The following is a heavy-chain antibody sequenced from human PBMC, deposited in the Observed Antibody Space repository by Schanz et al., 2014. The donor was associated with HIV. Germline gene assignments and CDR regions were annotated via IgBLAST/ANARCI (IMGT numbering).Heavy chain of an antibody. Sequence: QVQLVESGGGVVQPGRSLRLSCAASGFTFSSYGMHWVRQAPGKGLEWVAIIWYDGSKKYYADSVKGRFTISRDISKNTLYLQMNSLRAEDTAVYYCVRSGRWSSAPNPWWFDPWGQGTLVTVSS. CDR1: GFTFSSYG. J-gene: IGHJ5*02. D-gene: IGHD2-15*01. CDR2: IWYDGSKK. CDR3: VRSGRWSSAPNPWWFDP. V-gene: IGHV3-33*01.